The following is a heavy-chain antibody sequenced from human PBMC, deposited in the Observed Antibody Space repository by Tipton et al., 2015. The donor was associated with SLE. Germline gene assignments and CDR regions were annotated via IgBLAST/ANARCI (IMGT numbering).Heavy chain of an antibody. Sequence: SLRLSCAASGFTFSSYGMHWVRLAPGKGLEWVSSIDSSSTYISYAASVEGRFTISRDNPKNSLFLHMNSLRAEDAAVYYCARGGAGDSYYFFDLWDRGTLVTVYS. CDR2: IDSSSTYI. CDR1: GFTFSSYG. D-gene: IGHD2/OR15-2a*01. V-gene: IGHV3-21*01. J-gene: IGHJ2*01. CDR3: ARGGAGDSYYFFDL.